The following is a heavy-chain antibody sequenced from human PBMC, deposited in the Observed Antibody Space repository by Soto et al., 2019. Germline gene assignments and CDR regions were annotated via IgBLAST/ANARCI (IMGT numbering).Heavy chain of an antibody. D-gene: IGHD3-22*01. V-gene: IGHV3-30-3*01. CDR1: GFTFSSYA. J-gene: IGHJ4*02. CDR2: ISYDGSNK. Sequence: GGSLRLSCAASGFTFSSYAMHWVRQAPGKGLEWVAVISYDGSNKYYADSVKGRFTISRGNSKNTLYLQMNSLRAEDTAVYYCARATGGYDSSGYVDYWGQGTLVTVSS. CDR3: ARATGGYDSSGYVDY.